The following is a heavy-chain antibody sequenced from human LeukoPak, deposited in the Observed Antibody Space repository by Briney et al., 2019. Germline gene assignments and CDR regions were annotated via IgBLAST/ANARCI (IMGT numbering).Heavy chain of an antibody. CDR1: GDSVSSNSAA. V-gene: IGHV6-1*01. D-gene: IGHD3-3*01. CDR2: TYYRSKWYN. Sequence: SQTLSLTCAISGDSVSSNSAAWNWLRQSPSRGLEWLGRTYYRSKWYNDYAVSVKSRITINPDTSKSQFSLQLNSVTPEDTAVYYCARGPTYYDFWSGFDYWGQGTLVTVSS. CDR3: ARGPTYYDFWSGFDY. J-gene: IGHJ4*02.